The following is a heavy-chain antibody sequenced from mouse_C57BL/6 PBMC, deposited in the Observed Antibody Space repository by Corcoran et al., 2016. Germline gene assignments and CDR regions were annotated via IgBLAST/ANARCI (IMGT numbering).Heavy chain of an antibody. CDR3: ASHYYGSSYWYFDV. Sequence: QIQLVQSGPELKKPGETVKISCKASGYTFTTYGMSWVKQAPGKGLKWMGWINTYSGVPTYADDFKGRFAFSLETSASTAYLQINNLKNEDTATDFCASHYYGSSYWYFDVWGTGTTVTVSS. CDR2: INTYSGVP. D-gene: IGHD1-1*01. V-gene: IGHV9-3*01. CDR1: GYTFTTYG. J-gene: IGHJ1*03.